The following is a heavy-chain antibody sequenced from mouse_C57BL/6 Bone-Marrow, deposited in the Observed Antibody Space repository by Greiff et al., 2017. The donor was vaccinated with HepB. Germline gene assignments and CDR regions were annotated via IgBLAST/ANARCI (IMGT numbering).Heavy chain of an antibody. D-gene: IGHD1-1*01. V-gene: IGHV5-4*01. J-gene: IGHJ4*01. CDR2: ISAGGSYT. CDR1: GFTFSSYA. Sequence: EVQGVESGGGLVKPGGSLKHSCAASGFTFSSYAMSWVRQTPEKRLEWVATISAGGSYTYYPDNVKGRFTISRDNAKNNLYLQMSHLKSEDTAMYYCARVITTVVEAMDYWGQGTSVTVSS. CDR3: ARVITTVVEAMDY.